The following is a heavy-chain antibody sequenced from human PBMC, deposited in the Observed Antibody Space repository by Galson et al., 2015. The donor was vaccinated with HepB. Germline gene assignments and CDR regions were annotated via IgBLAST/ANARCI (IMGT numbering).Heavy chain of an antibody. CDR2: IYYSGST. CDR1: GGSISSGGYY. J-gene: IGHJ6*02. D-gene: IGHD3-3*01. V-gene: IGHV4-31*03. CDR3: ARDRRDYDFWSGAGMDV. Sequence: TLSLTCTVSGGSISSGGYYWSWIRQHPGKGLEWIGYIYYSGSTYYNPSLKSRVTVSVDTSKNQFSLKLSSVTAADTAVYYCARDRRDYDFWSGAGMDVWGQGTTVTVSS.